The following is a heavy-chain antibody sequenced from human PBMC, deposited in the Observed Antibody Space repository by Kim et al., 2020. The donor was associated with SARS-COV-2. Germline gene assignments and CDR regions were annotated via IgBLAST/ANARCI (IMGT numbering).Heavy chain of an antibody. Sequence: SETLSLTCTVSGGSISSYYWSWIRQPPGKGLEWIGYIYYSGSTNYNPSLKSRVTISVDTSKNQFSLKLSSVTAADTAGYYCARGAGTVAGTRNYYYYNGMDVGRQVTTVTVTA. CDR1: GGSISSYY. CDR3: ARGAGTVAGTRNYYYYNGMDV. D-gene: IGHD6-19*01. J-gene: IGHJ6*01. CDR2: IYYSGST. V-gene: IGHV4-59*01.